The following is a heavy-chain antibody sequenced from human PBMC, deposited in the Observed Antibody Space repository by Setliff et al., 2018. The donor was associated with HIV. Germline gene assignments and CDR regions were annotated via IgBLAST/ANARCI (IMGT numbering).Heavy chain of an antibody. CDR3: ARDGYSSSWYVISGSFDY. J-gene: IGHJ4*02. CDR1: GGSISRYY. V-gene: IGHV4-4*07. Sequence: SETLSLTCTVSGGSISRYYWNWIRQPAGKGLEWLGRIYTSGSTNYNPSLKSRVTISVDTSENQFSLKLSSVTAADTAVYYCARDGYSSSWYVISGSFDYWGQGILVTVSS. CDR2: IYTSGST. D-gene: IGHD6-13*01.